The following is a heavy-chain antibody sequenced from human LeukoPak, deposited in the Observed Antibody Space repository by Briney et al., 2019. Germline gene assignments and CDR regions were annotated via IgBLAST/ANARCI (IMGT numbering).Heavy chain of an antibody. CDR1: GFTFSSDS. J-gene: IGHJ3*02. CDR3: AREGHTSGYCGAYDI. D-gene: IGHD3-22*01. Sequence: GGSLRLSCAASGFTFSSDSMHWARLAPGKGLEYVSAMGSDGFSTYYANSVKGGFTISRDNSKNTLYLQMDSLRPEDTAVYYCAREGHTSGYCGAYDIWGQGTMVTVSS. CDR2: MGSDGFST. V-gene: IGHV3-64*01.